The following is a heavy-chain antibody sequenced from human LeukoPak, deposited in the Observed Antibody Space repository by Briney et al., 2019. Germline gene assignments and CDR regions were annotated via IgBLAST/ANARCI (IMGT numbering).Heavy chain of an antibody. CDR2: IYYSGST. CDR1: GSSISSYY. CDR3: AGSLGYCTSNVCYLKY. J-gene: IGHJ4*02. Sequence: SETLSLTCTVSGSSISSYYWSWIRQPPGKGLEWIGYIYYSGSTNYNPSLKSRVTISVDTSKNQFSLKLSSVTAADTAVYYCAGSLGYCTSNVCYLKYWGQGTLVTVSS. D-gene: IGHD2-8*01. V-gene: IGHV4-59*01.